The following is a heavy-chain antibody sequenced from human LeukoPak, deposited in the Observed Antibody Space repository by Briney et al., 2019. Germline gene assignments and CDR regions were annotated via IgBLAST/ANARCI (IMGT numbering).Heavy chain of an antibody. CDR2: TYYRSKWFI. CDR1: GDSVSSNTGI. V-gene: IGHV6-1*01. CDR3: ARDKVLNGFDI. Sequence: SQTLSLTCAISGDSVSSNTGIWNWVRQSPSRGLEWLGRTYYRSKWFIDYALSVKGRMTINPDTSKNQFSLQLNSVTLEDTAVYYCARDKVLNGFDIWGQGTMVTVSS. J-gene: IGHJ3*02. D-gene: IGHD2-8*02.